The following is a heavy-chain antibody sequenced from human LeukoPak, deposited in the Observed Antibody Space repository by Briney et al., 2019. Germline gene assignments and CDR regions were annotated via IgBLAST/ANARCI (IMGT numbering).Heavy chain of an antibody. V-gene: IGHV3-23*01. D-gene: IGHD5-12*01. J-gene: IGHJ4*02. CDR1: GFTFSSYA. Sequence: GGSLRLSCAASGFTFSSYAMSWVRQAPGKGLEWVSAISGSGGSTYYADSVKGRFTISRDNSKNTLYLQMNSLRAEDTAVYYCAKRVRRVATINAGVLDYFDYWGQGTLVTVSS. CDR3: AKRVRRVATINAGVLDYFDY. CDR2: ISGSGGST.